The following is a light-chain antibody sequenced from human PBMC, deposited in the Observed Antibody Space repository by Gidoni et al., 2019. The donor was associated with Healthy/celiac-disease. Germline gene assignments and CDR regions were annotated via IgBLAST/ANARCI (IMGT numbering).Light chain of an antibody. V-gene: IGKV1-39*01. CDR3: QQSYSIT. J-gene: IGKJ5*01. CDR2: AAS. CDR1: QSSSSY. Sequence: DIQMTQSPSSLSASVGDRVTITCRARQSSSSYLNWYQQKPGKAPKLLIYAASSLQSGVPSRFSGSGSETDFTLTISSLQPEDFATYYCQQSYSITFGQGTRLEIK.